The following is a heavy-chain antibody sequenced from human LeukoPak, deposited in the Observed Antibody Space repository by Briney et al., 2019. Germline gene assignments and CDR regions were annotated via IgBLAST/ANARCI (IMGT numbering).Heavy chain of an antibody. D-gene: IGHD3-10*01. CDR2: IGPSSSRI. J-gene: IGHJ3*02. Sequence: GGSLRLSCAASEFTFSAYSMNWVRQAPGKGLEWVSYIGPSSSRIYYADSVTGRFTISRDNAKNSLFLQMNSLRAEDTAVYYCARTFYYGSGTYPAFDIWGQGTMVIVS. CDR1: EFTFSAYS. CDR3: ARTFYYGSGTYPAFDI. V-gene: IGHV3-48*01.